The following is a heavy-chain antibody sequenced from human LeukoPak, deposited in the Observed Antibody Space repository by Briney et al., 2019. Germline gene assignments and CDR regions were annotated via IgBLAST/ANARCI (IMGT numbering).Heavy chain of an antibody. V-gene: IGHV4-34*01. D-gene: IGHD3-22*01. CDR1: GGYFSGYY. Sequence: SETLSLTCAVYGGYFSGYYWRWIRQFPGKGLEWIGEIHHSGSTNSNPYLKSRVTIIVDTTKNQFLLKLSSVAAANTAVYYCARGPYYYDSSGPGYAFDIWGKGTMVTVSS. CDR2: IHHSGST. J-gene: IGHJ3*02. CDR3: ARGPYYYDSSGPGYAFDI.